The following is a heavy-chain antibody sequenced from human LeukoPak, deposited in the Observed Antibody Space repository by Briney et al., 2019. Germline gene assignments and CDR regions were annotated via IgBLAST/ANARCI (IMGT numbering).Heavy chain of an antibody. Sequence: KPGGSLRLSCAASGFTFSSYWMSWVRQAPGKGLEWVANIKQDGSEKYYVDSVKGRFTISRDNAKNSLYLQMNSLRAEDTAVYYCARGSGRDYDFWSGYYPMSYYFDYWGQGTLVTVSS. CDR3: ARGSGRDYDFWSGYYPMSYYFDY. CDR1: GFTFSSYW. J-gene: IGHJ4*02. D-gene: IGHD3-3*01. CDR2: IKQDGSEK. V-gene: IGHV3-7*01.